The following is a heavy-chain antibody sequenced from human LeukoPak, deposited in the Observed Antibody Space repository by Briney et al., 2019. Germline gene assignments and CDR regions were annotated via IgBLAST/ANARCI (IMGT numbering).Heavy chain of an antibody. CDR2: IYTSGST. CDR1: GGSISSYY. CDR3: ARSDPNTFTNPYYYDSSGHNWFDP. J-gene: IGHJ5*02. Sequence: PSETLSLTCTVSGGSISSYYWSWTRQPAGKGLEWIGRIYTSGSTNYNPSLKSRVTMSVDTSKNQFSLKLSSVTAADTAVYYCARSDPNTFTNPYYYDSSGHNWFDPWGQGTLVTVSS. V-gene: IGHV4-4*07. D-gene: IGHD3-22*01.